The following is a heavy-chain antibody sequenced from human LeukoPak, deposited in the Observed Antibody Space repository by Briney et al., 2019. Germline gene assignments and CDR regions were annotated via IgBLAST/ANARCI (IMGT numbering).Heavy chain of an antibody. CDR1: GYTLTELS. CDR3: ATWDPEYCGGDCYFDY. J-gene: IGHJ4*02. D-gene: IGHD2-21*02. V-gene: IGHV1-24*01. Sequence: ASVKVSCKVSGYTLTELSMHWVRQVPGKGLEWMGGFDPEDGETIYAQKFQGRVTMTEDTSTDTAYMELSSLRSEDTAVYYCATWDPEYCGGDCYFDYWGQGTLVTVSS. CDR2: FDPEDGET.